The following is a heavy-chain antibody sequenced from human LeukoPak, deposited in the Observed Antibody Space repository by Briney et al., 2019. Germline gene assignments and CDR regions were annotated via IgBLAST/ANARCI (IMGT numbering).Heavy chain of an antibody. J-gene: IGHJ4*02. CDR3: GEDFALPDSRDAMFDY. CDR1: GYTFTNYA. Sequence: ASVKVSCKTSGYTFTNYALHWVRQAPGQRLQWMGWINADNGNTKYSQEFQGRVTITRDTFATTHNKGLSSLISENTAADYCGEDFALPDSRDAMFDYWGQGTLVTASS. D-gene: IGHD2-2*01. V-gene: IGHV1-3*01. CDR2: INADNGNT.